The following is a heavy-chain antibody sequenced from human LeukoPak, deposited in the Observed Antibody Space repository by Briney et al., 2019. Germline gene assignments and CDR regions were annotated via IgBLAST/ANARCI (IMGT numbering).Heavy chain of an antibody. J-gene: IGHJ4*02. CDR1: GGSISSYY. CDR3: ARHENYYDSSGYYMPYYFDY. CDR2: IYYSGST. Sequence: SETLSLTCTVSGGSISSYYWSWIRQPPGKGLEWIGYIYYSGSTNYNPSLKSRVTISVDTSKNQFSLKLSSVTAADTAVYYCARHENYYDSSGYYMPYYFDYWGQGTLVTVSS. D-gene: IGHD3-22*01. V-gene: IGHV4-59*08.